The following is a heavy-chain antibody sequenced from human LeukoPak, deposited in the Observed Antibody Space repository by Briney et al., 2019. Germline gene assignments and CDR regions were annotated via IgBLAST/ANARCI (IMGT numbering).Heavy chain of an antibody. D-gene: IGHD3-3*02. Sequence: AGGSLRLSCAASGFTLTGYGMHWVRQAPGKGLEWVAVIWCNGNNKYYADSVKGRFTVSRDTSKNTLYLQMNSLRGEDTAIYYCARDGLASIGLDMWGQGTVVTVSS. V-gene: IGHV3-33*01. CDR2: IWCNGNNK. CDR3: ARDGLASIGLDM. CDR1: GFTLTGYG. J-gene: IGHJ3*02.